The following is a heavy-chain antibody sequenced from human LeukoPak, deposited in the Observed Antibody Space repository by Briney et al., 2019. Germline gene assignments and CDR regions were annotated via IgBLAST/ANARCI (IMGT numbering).Heavy chain of an antibody. V-gene: IGHV4-39*01. D-gene: IGHD3-3*01. CDR1: GGSISSSSYY. CDR2: IYYSGST. Sequence: SETLSLTCTVSGGSISSSSYYWGWIRQPPGKGLEWIGSIYYSGSTYYNPSLKSRVTISVDTSKNQFSLKLSSVTAADTAVYYCARVSLRFLEWLLPGAFDIWGQGTMVTVSS. CDR3: ARVSLRFLEWLLPGAFDI. J-gene: IGHJ3*02.